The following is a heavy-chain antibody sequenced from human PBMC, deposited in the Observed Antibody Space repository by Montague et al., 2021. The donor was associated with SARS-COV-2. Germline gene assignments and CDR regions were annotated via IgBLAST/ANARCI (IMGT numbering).Heavy chain of an antibody. V-gene: IGHV4-59*08. CDR2: IYYSGST. CDR1: GGSIGSYY. Sequence: SETLSLTCTVSGGSIGSYYWSWIRQPPGKGLEWIGYIYYSGSTNYNPSLKSRVTISVDTSKNQFSLKLSSVTAADTAVYYCARLGLGCVVWLLLGAGYFDCWGQGTLVTVSS. CDR3: ARLGLGCVVWLLLGAGYFDC. J-gene: IGHJ4*02. D-gene: IGHD3-9*01.